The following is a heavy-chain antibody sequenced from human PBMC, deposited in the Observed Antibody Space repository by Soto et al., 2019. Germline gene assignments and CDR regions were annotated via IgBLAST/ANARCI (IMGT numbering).Heavy chain of an antibody. V-gene: IGHV3-23*01. D-gene: IGHD6-6*01. J-gene: IGHJ4*02. CDR1: GFTFSSYA. CDR3: APLIAARPY. CDR2: ISGSGVTT. Sequence: EVQLLESGGGLVQPGGSLRLSCAASGFTFSSYAMSWVRQAPGKGLEWVSGISGSGVTTHYAESMKGRFTISRDNSRNTLYLQMNSLAAEDTAVFYCAPLIAARPYWGQGTLVTVSS.